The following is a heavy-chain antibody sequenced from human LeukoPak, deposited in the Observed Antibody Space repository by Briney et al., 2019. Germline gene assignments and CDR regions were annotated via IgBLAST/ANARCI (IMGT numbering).Heavy chain of an antibody. J-gene: IGHJ4*02. CDR1: GYTFTSYD. V-gene: IGHV1-8*01. Sequence: ASVKVSCKASGYTFTSYDINWVRHATGQGLEWMGWMNPNSGNTGYAQKFQGRVTMTRNTSISTAYMELSSLRSEDTAVYYCARSRRSVVATIYHYYFDYWGQGTLVTVSS. CDR3: ARSRRSVVATIYHYYFDY. CDR2: MNPNSGNT. D-gene: IGHD5-12*01.